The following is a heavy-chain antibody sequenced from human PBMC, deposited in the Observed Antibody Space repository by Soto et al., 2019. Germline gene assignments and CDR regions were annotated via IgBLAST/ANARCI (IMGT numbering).Heavy chain of an antibody. V-gene: IGHV3-23*01. CDR2: ISDSGDTT. D-gene: IGHD3-10*01. Sequence: GGSLRLSCAASGFTFSSYGMNWVRQAPGKGLEWVSGISDSGDTTYYADSVKGRFTISRDNSKNTLYLQMSSLKAEDTAVYYCAKPHVTYYYYGVDVWGQGTTVTVS. CDR3: AKPHVTYYYYGVDV. CDR1: GFTFSSYG. J-gene: IGHJ6*02.